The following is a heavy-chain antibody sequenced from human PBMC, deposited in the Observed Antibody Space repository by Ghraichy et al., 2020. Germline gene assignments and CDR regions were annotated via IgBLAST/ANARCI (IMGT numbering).Heavy chain of an antibody. J-gene: IGHJ4*02. D-gene: IGHD1-26*01. V-gene: IGHV3-21*01. CDR2: ISSSSSYI. CDR1: GFTFSSYS. CDR3: ARAIGCAREPYCYFDY. Sequence: LSLTCAASGFTFSSYSMNWVRQAPGKGLEWVSSISSSSSYIYYADSVKGRFTISRDNAKNSLYLQMNSLRAEDTAVYYCARAIGCAREPYCYFDYWGQGTLVTVSS.